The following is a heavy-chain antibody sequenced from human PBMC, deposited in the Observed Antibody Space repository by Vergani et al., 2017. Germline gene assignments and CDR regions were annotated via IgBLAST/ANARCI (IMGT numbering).Heavy chain of an antibody. D-gene: IGHD2-21*01. J-gene: IGHJ6*02. Sequence: EVQLLESGGGLVQPGGSLRLTCAASEFTLSNYAMNWVRQAPGKGLEWVSGISGSGVSAYYTDSVKGRFTISRDNSKDTLYLQMNSLRVEDTAIYYCAKARDPNCKGGNCYSYYYGLDLWGQGTTVTVSS. CDR1: EFTLSNYA. CDR2: ISGSGVSA. V-gene: IGHV3-23*01. CDR3: AKARDPNCKGGNCYSYYYGLDL.